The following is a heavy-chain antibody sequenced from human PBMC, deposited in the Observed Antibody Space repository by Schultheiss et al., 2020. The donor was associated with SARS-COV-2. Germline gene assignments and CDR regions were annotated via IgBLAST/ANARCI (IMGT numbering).Heavy chain of an antibody. CDR3: ARVGELVEIFN. CDR1: GGSISSYY. V-gene: IGHV4-4*07. CDR2: IYTSGST. D-gene: IGHD5-24*01. J-gene: IGHJ4*02. Sequence: SETLSLTCTVSGGSISSYYWSWIRQPPGKGLEWIGRIYTSGSTNYNPSLKSRVTISVDTSKNQFSLKLSSVTAADTAVYYCARVGELVEIFNWGQGTLVTVSS.